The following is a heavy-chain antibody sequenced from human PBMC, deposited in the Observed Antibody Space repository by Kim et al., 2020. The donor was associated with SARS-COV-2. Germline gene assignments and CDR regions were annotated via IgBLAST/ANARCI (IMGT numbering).Heavy chain of an antibody. CDR1: GGSISSGGYY. J-gene: IGHJ6*02. D-gene: IGHD3-16*01. CDR3: ARVGGWTTYYYYGMDV. CDR2: IYYSGST. V-gene: IGHV4-31*03. Sequence: SETLSLTCTVSGGSISSGGYYWSWIRQHPGKGLEWIWYIYYSGSTYYNPSLKSRVTISVDTSKNQFSLKLSSVTAADTAVYYCARVGGWTTYYYYGMDVWGQGTTVTVSS.